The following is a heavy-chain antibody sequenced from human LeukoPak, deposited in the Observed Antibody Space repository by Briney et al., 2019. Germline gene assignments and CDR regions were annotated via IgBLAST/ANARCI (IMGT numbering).Heavy chain of an antibody. J-gene: IGHJ4*02. D-gene: IGHD3-10*01. CDR2: IYSGGST. V-gene: IGHV3-53*01. Sequence: QPGGSLRLSCAASGFIVSDNYMSWVRQAPGKGLEWVSVIYSGGSTYYADSVRGRFTISRDSSKNTLYLQMNSLRAEDTAMYYCARSPSFPWFGEFERRGQGTGVNGFS. CDR3: ARSPSFPWFGEFER. CDR1: GFIVSDNY.